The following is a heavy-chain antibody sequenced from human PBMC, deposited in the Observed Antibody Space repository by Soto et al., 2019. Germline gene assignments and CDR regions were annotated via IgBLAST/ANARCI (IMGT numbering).Heavy chain of an antibody. CDR2: INHSGST. D-gene: IGHD2-2*01. V-gene: IGHV4-34*01. CDR1: GGSFSGYY. CDR3: ARGVATKYCSSTSCYWGDYYYYYYGMDV. J-gene: IGHJ6*02. Sequence: SETLSLTCAVYGGSFSGYYWSWIRQPPGKGLEWIGEINHSGSTNYNPSLKSRVTISVDTSKNQFSLKLSSVTAADTAVYYCARGVATKYCSSTSCYWGDYYYYYYGMDVWGQGTTVTVSS.